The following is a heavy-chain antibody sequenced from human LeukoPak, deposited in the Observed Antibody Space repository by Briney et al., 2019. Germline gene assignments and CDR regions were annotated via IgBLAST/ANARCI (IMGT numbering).Heavy chain of an antibody. CDR1: GLTVSSSY. D-gene: IGHD4/OR15-4a*01. CDR2: IYSFGGT. J-gene: IGHJ4*02. Sequence: GGSLRLSCAASGLTVSSSYMTWVRQAPGKGLEWVSVIYSFGGTYYADSVKGRFTISRDSSKNTLYLQMDSLRAEDTAIYYCATCRAQLWCEYWGQGTLVTVSS. CDR3: ATCRAQLWCEY. V-gene: IGHV3-53*01.